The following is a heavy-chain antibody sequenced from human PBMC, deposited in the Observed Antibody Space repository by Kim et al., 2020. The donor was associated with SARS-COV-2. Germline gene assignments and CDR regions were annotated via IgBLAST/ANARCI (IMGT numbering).Heavy chain of an antibody. D-gene: IGHD6-6*01. CDR2: ISWNSGSI. CDR1: GFTFDDYA. Sequence: GGSLRLSCAASGFTFDDYAMHWVRQAPGKGLEWVSGISWNSGSIGYADSVKGRFTISRDNAKNSLYLQMNSLRAEDTALYYCAKDLGAARLVYYYYGMDVWGQGTTVTVSS. CDR3: AKDLGAARLVYYYYGMDV. V-gene: IGHV3-9*01. J-gene: IGHJ6*02.